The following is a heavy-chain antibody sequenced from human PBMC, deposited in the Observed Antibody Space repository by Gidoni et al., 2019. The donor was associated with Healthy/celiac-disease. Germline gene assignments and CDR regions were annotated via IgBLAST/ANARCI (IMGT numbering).Heavy chain of an antibody. J-gene: IGHJ4*02. Sequence: QTQLVASGGGVVQPARSLRLPCAASGFTFSSYGMHWVRQAPGTGLEWVAVIWYDGSNKYYADSVKGRFTISRDNSKNTLYLQMNSLRAEDTAVYYCAREKVAAAAAFDYWGQGTLVTVSS. CDR2: IWYDGSNK. V-gene: IGHV3-33*01. CDR3: AREKVAAAAAFDY. CDR1: GFTFSSYG. D-gene: IGHD6-13*01.